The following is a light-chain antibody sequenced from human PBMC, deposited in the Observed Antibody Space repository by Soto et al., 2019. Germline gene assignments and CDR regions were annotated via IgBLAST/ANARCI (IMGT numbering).Light chain of an antibody. CDR2: DVS. Sequence: LTQPASVSGSPGQSITISCTGTSSDVGGYNYVSWYQQHPGRAPKLMIYDVSNRPSGISNRFSGSKSGNTASLTIPVLQAEDEADYYCSSYTSSSTYVFGTGTKVTVL. CDR1: SSDVGGYNY. V-gene: IGLV2-14*01. CDR3: SSYTSSSTYV. J-gene: IGLJ1*01.